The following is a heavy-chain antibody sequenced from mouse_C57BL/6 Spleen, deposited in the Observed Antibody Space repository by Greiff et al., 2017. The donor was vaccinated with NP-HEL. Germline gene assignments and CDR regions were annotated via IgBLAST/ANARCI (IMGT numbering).Heavy chain of an antibody. D-gene: IGHD3-2*02. CDR3: ARHEEGDTAQATSGFAY. CDR1: GYTFTEYT. Sequence: QVQLQQSGAELVKPGASVKLSCKASGYTFTEYTIHWVKQRSGQGLEWIGWFYPGSGSIKYNEKFKDKATLTADKSSSTVYMELSRLTSEDSAVYFCARHEEGDTAQATSGFAYWGQGTLVTVSA. CDR2: FYPGSGSI. V-gene: IGHV1-62-2*01. J-gene: IGHJ3*01.